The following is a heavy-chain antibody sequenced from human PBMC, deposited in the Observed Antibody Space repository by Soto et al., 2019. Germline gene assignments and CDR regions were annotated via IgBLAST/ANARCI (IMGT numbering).Heavy chain of an antibody. CDR2: IYWDDDK. D-gene: IGHD3-3*01. J-gene: IGHJ4*02. CDR1: GFSLTTSGVG. Sequence: QITLNESGPTQVKPRQTLTLTCTFSGFSLTTSGVGVGWIRQSPGNAPEWLALIYWDDDKRYSPSLKSRLTITKDTSNNQVVLTMADLDPADTATYYCAHRVLRTVFGLVTTTAIYFDFWGQGTPVAVSS. CDR3: AHRVLRTVFGLVTTTAIYFDF. V-gene: IGHV2-5*02.